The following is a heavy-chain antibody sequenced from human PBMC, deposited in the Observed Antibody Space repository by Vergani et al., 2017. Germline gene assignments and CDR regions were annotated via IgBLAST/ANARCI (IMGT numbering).Heavy chain of an antibody. V-gene: IGHV3-30*03. CDR3: ATDLAYCGGDCYSFDY. CDR1: GFTFGSYG. J-gene: IGHJ4*02. CDR2: ISYDGSNK. D-gene: IGHD2-21*01. Sequence: QVQLVESGGGVVQPGRSLRLSCAASGFTFGSYGMHWVRQAPGKGLEWVAVISYDGSNKYYADSVKGRFTISRDNSKNTLYLQMNSLRAEDTAVYYCATDLAYCGGDCYSFDYWGQGTLVTVSS.